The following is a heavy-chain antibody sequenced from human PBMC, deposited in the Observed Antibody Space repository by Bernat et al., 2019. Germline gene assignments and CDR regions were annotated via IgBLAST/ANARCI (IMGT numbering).Heavy chain of an antibody. J-gene: IGHJ4*02. CDR3: GKDGSTSIDS. Sequence: QVQLVESGGGVVQPGRSLRLSCAASGFTFSSYAMHWVRQAPGKGLEWVAVISYDGNYKYYPDSVKGRFTISRDNSKNTLYLQMNSVRPEDTAVYYCGKDGSTSIDSWGQGTLVTVSS. CDR2: ISYDGNYK. V-gene: IGHV3-30*04. D-gene: IGHD2-2*01. CDR1: GFTFSSYA.